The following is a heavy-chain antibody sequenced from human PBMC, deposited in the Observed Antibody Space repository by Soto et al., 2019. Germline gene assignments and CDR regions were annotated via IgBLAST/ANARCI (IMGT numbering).Heavy chain of an antibody. CDR2: IYPGDFAT. Sequence: GESLKISCKNSGYTFTTYWIGWVRQMPGKGLEWMGIIYPGDFATRYSPSFQGQVTISADKSIATAYLQWRSLKASDTAMYYCARIKGDSNGAFDIWGQGTMVTVSS. CDR3: ARIKGDSNGAFDI. CDR1: GYTFTTYW. D-gene: IGHD3-22*01. V-gene: IGHV5-51*01. J-gene: IGHJ3*02.